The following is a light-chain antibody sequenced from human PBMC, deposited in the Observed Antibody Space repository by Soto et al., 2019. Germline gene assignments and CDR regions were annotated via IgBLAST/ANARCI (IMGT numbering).Light chain of an antibody. V-gene: IGKV1-39*01. CDR2: AAS. Sequence: DIQMTQSPSSLSASVGDGVTITCRASQSISSYLNWYQQKPGKAPKLLIYAASSLQSGGPSRFSGSGSGRDFTLTISSLRPGDFAAYYCQQSYTTPRTFGQGTRVEIK. CDR3: QQSYTTPRT. J-gene: IGKJ1*01. CDR1: QSISSY.